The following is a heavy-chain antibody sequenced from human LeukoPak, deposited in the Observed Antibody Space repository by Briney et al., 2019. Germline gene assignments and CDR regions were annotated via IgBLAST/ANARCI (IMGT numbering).Heavy chain of an antibody. D-gene: IGHD6-6*01. CDR3: AKQYSSSSAPDY. CDR1: GFTFSRSA. J-gene: IGHJ4*02. CDR2: ISGSGGST. V-gene: IGHV3-23*01. Sequence: GGSLRLSCAASGFTFSRSAMHWVRQAPGKGLEWVSSISGSGGSTYYADSVKGRFTISRDNSKNTLYLQMNSLRAEDTAVYYCAKQYSSSSAPDYWGQGTLVTVSS.